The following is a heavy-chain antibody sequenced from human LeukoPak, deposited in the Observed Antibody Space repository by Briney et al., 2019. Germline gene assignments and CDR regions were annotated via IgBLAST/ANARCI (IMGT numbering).Heavy chain of an antibody. D-gene: IGHD3-22*01. V-gene: IGHV3-23*01. CDR2: ISGSGGST. CDR3: AKDGFDSSGYSDY. J-gene: IGHJ4*02. CDR1: GFTFDDYT. Sequence: GGSLRLSCAASGFTFDDYTMHWVRQAPGKGLEWVSAISGSGGSTYYADSVKGRFTISRDNSKNTLYLQMNSLRAEDTAVYYCAKDGFDSSGYSDYWGQGTLVTVSS.